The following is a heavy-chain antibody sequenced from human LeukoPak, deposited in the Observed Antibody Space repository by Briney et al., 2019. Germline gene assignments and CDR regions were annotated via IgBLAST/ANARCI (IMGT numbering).Heavy chain of an antibody. J-gene: IGHJ3*02. Sequence: ASVKGSCKASGYTFTGYYMHWVRQAPGQGLEWMGRINPNSGGTNYAQKFQGRVTMTRDTSISTAYMELSRLRSDDTAVYYCARDLGAYSSGWYSHDAFDIWGQGTMVTVSS. CDR3: ARDLGAYSSGWYSHDAFDI. V-gene: IGHV1-2*06. CDR1: GYTFTGYY. D-gene: IGHD6-19*01. CDR2: INPNSGGT.